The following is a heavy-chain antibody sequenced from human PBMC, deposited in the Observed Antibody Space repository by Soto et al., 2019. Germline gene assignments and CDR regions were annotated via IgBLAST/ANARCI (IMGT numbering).Heavy chain of an antibody. Sequence: QVQLQQWGAGLLKPSETLSLTCAVYGGSFSGYYWSWIRQPPGKGLEWIGEINQSGSTNYNPSLKSRVTISVDTSKNQFSLRLSSVTAADTGVYYCARTYSSSWSPFDYWGQGTQVTVSS. CDR3: ARTYSSSWSPFDY. CDR1: GGSFSGYY. CDR2: INQSGST. D-gene: IGHD6-13*01. J-gene: IGHJ4*02. V-gene: IGHV4-34*01.